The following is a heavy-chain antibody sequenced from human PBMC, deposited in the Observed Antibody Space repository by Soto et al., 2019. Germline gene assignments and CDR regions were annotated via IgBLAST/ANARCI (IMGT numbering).Heavy chain of an antibody. CDR3: ARAVDTAMVIIEYYFDY. D-gene: IGHD5-18*01. CDR1: GGSISSGGYY. Sequence: PSETLSLTCTVSGGSISSGGYYWSWIRQHPGKGLEWIGYIYYSGSTYYNPSLKSRVTISVDTSKNQFSLKLSSVTAADTAVYYCARAVDTAMVIIEYYFDYWGQGTLVTVSS. J-gene: IGHJ4*02. V-gene: IGHV4-31*03. CDR2: IYYSGST.